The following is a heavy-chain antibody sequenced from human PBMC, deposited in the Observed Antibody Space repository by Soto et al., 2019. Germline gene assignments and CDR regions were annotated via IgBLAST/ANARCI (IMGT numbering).Heavy chain of an antibody. J-gene: IGHJ3*01. CDR1: GFTFSSSE. V-gene: IGHV3-48*03. D-gene: IGHD1-26*01. CDR3: ARRASR. Sequence: EVQLVESGGGLVQPGGSLRLSCAVSGFTFSSSEMYWVRQAPGKGLEWISYIHPRGQPIFYADSVKGRFTISRDNANNSLFLQRISLIAESTAVYYCARRASRWGQGTRVTVSS. CDR2: IHPRGQPI.